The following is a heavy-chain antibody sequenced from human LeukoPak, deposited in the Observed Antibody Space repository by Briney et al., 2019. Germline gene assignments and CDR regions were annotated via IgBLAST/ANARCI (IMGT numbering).Heavy chain of an antibody. CDR3: AKDPAEYDILTEFDY. V-gene: IGHV3-30*02. J-gene: IGHJ4*02. CDR1: GFTFSSYG. Sequence: PGGSLGLSCAASGFTFSSYGMHWVRQAPGKGLEWVAFIRYDGSNKYYADSVKGRFTISRDDSKNTLYLQMNSLRAEDTAVYYCAKDPAEYDILTEFDYWGQGTLVTVSS. D-gene: IGHD3-9*01. CDR2: IRYDGSNK.